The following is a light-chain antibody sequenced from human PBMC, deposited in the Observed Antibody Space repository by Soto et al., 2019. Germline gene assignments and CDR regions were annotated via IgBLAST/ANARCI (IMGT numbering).Light chain of an antibody. CDR2: STS. J-gene: IGLJ1*01. Sequence: QTVVTQEPSLTVSPGGTVTLTCASSTGAVTSGYYPNWFQQKPGQAPRALICSTSNKHSWTPARFSGSLLGGKAALTLSGVQPEDEAEYYCLLYYGGAGAVFGTGTKLTVL. CDR1: TGAVTSGYY. CDR3: LLYYGGAGAV. V-gene: IGLV7-43*01.